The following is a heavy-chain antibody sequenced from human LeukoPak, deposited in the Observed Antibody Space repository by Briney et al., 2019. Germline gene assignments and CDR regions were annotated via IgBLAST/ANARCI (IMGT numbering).Heavy chain of an antibody. CDR2: ISYDGSNK. D-gene: IGHD3-10*01. V-gene: IGHV3-30*04. CDR3: ARDFSDGLNWFDP. Sequence: PGGSLRLSCAASGFTFSSYAMHWVRQAPGKGLEWVAVISYDGSNKYYADSVKGRFTISRDNSKNTLYLQMNSLRAEDTAVYYCARDFSDGLNWFDPWGQGTLVTVSS. J-gene: IGHJ5*02. CDR1: GFTFSSYA.